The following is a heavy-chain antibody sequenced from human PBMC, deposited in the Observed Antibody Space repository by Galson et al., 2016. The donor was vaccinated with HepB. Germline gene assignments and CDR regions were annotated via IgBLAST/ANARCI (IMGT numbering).Heavy chain of an antibody. CDR3: AREGSSWYSDY. CDR2: IYTSGST. CDR1: GGSISSGSYY. J-gene: IGHJ4*02. Sequence: TLSLTCTVSGGSISSGSYYWSWIRQPAGKGLEWIGRIYTSGSTNYNPSLKSRVTISVDTPKNQFSLKLSSVTAADTAVYYCAREGSSWYSDYWGQGTLVTVSS. D-gene: IGHD6-13*01. V-gene: IGHV4-61*02.